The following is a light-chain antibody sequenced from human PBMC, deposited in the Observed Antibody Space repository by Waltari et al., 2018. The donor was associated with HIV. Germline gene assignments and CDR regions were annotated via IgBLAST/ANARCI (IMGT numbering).Light chain of an antibody. CDR1: QTIGDY. V-gene: IGKV1-39*01. CDR2: STT. CDR3: EQIYTFPLFT. J-gene: IGKJ3*01. Sequence: DIQLTQSRSPLSAFVGDRVTITCRASQTIGDYVNWYQQKPGEPPKLLIYSTTSLQPGVPSRFSGSGSGTDFALTISSLQSEDFATYYCEQIYTFPLFTFGPGTKVDIK.